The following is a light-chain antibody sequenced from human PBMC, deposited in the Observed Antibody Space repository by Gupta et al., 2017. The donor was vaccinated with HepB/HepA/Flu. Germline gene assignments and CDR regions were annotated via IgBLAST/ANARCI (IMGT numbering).Light chain of an antibody. CDR2: LAS. CDR1: QNIHFF. CDR3: QLSYIIPWT. Sequence: DIQMTQSPSSLSASVGDTVSFTCRASQNIHFFLNWYQHKPGQAPKLLISLASILQSGVPARFSGSGSGTDFTLTIDRLHPEDFATYFCQLSYIIPWTFGLGTKVDIK. V-gene: IGKV1-39*01. J-gene: IGKJ1*01.